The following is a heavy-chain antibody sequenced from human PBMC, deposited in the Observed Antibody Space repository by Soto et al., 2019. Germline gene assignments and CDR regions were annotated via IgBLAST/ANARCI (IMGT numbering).Heavy chain of an antibody. CDR2: ISGSGGST. Sequence: GGSLRLSCAASGFTFGSYAMSWVRQAPGKGLEWVSAISGSGGSTYYADSVKGRFTISRDNSKNTLYLQMNSLRAEDTAVYYCAKDNGINDFWIGYYTHSDYWGQGTLVTVSS. J-gene: IGHJ4*02. CDR1: GFTFGSYA. D-gene: IGHD3-3*01. V-gene: IGHV3-23*01. CDR3: AKDNGINDFWIGYYTHSDY.